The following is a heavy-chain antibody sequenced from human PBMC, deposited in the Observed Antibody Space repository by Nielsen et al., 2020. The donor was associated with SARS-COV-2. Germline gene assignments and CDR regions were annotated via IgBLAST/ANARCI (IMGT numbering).Heavy chain of an antibody. Sequence: SVKVSCKASGGTFSSYAISWVRQAPGQGLEGMGGIIPIFGTANYAQKFQGRVTITADESTSTAYMELSSLRSEDTAVYYCAREGRQQLDYHYYYYYMDVWGKGTTVTVSS. J-gene: IGHJ6*03. D-gene: IGHD6-13*01. CDR3: AREGRQQLDYHYYYYYMDV. V-gene: IGHV1-69*13. CDR2: IIPIFGTA. CDR1: GGTFSSYA.